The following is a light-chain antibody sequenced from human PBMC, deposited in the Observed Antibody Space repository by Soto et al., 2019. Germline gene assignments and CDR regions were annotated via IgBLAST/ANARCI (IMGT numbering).Light chain of an antibody. CDR2: GAS. Sequence: EIVLIQSPATLSLSPGARAPLSCRARQSVGSYLAWYPHHPGQAPRLLIYGASHRAAGIPARFSGSGFGTDFTLTISSLEPEDAAVYYCQQRSNWPPITFGQGTRLEI. CDR3: QQRSNWPPIT. CDR1: QSVGSY. V-gene: IGKV3-11*01. J-gene: IGKJ5*01.